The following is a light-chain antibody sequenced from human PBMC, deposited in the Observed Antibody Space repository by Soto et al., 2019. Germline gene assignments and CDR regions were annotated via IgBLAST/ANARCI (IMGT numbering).Light chain of an antibody. J-gene: IGKJ1*01. V-gene: IGKV3-20*01. CDR1: QSVSSTF. Sequence: EILLTQSPDSLSLSPGERATLSCRASQSVSSTFFAWYQQKPGQAPRLLIYGASSRATGIPDRFSGSGSATDITITSSRLEYEDSAEYYWQQDASSVTFGQGTKVEIK. CDR2: GAS. CDR3: QQDASSVT.